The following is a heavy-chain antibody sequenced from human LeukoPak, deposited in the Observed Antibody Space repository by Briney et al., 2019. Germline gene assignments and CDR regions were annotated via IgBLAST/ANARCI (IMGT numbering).Heavy chain of an antibody. CDR1: GFTFSSYS. CDR2: ISSSSSYI. D-gene: IGHD3-10*01. Sequence: GGSLRLSCAASGFTFSSYSMNWVRQAPGKGLEWVSSISSSSSYIYYADSVKGRFTISRDNAKNSLYLQMNSLRAEDTAVYYCGKDSQNFFGSGGEFDYWGQGTLVTVSS. V-gene: IGHV3-21*01. CDR3: GKDSQNFFGSGGEFDY. J-gene: IGHJ4*02.